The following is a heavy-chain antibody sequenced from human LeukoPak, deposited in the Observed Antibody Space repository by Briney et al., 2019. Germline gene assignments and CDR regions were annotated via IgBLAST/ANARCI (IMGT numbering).Heavy chain of an antibody. CDR2: MNPNSGNT. J-gene: IGHJ4*02. V-gene: IGHV1-8*01. CDR3: TSSSNGAVSGEDY. CDR1: GYTFTSYD. D-gene: IGHD3-10*01. Sequence: ASVKVSCKASGYTFTSYDINWVRQVTGQGLDWMGWMNPNSGNTGYAQKFQGRVTMTRNTSISTAYMELSSLRPEDTAVYYCTSSSNGAVSGEDYWGQGTLVTVSS.